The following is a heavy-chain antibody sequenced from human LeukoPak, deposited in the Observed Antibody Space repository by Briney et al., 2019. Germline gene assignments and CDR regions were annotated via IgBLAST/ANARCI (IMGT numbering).Heavy chain of an antibody. CDR3: ARVTAKMATITYFDY. V-gene: IGHV1-2*02. Sequence: ASVKVSCKASGYTFTGYYMHWVRQAPGQGLEWMGWINPNSGGTNYAQKFQGRVTMTRDTSISTAYMELSRLRSDDTAVYYCARVTAKMATITYFDYWGQGTLVTVSS. CDR2: INPNSGGT. CDR1: GYTFTGYY. J-gene: IGHJ4*02. D-gene: IGHD5-24*01.